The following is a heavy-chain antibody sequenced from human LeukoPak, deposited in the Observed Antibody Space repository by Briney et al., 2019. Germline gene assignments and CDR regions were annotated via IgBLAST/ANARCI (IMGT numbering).Heavy chain of an antibody. CDR1: GYTFTYYY. D-gene: IGHD3-10*01. CDR3: ARLWFGNTPNDY. Sequence: ASVKVSCKASGYTFTYYYIHWVRQAPGQGLEWMGIINPSGGSTNYAQHFQGRVTMTRNTSISTAYMELSSLRSEDTAVYYCARLWFGNTPNDYWGQGTLVTVSS. J-gene: IGHJ4*02. V-gene: IGHV1-46*01. CDR2: INPSGGST.